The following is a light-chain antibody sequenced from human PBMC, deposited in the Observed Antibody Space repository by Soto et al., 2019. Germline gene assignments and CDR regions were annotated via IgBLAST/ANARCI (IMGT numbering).Light chain of an antibody. Sequence: QSALTQPASVSGSPGQSITISCTGTSSDVGGYNYVSWYQQHPGKAPKVMIYEVSNRPSGVSNRFSGSRSGNTASLTISGLQAEDEAGYYCSSYTSSDTYVFGTGTQLTVL. V-gene: IGLV2-14*01. J-gene: IGLJ1*01. CDR1: SSDVGGYNY. CDR2: EVS. CDR3: SSYTSSDTYV.